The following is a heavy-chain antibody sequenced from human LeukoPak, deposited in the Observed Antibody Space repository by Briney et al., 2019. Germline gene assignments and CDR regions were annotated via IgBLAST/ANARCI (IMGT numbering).Heavy chain of an antibody. Sequence: PSETLSLTCTVSGGSISSYYWSWIRQPPGKGLEWIGYIYYSGSTNYNPSLKSRVTMSVDTSKNQFSLKLSSVTAADTAVYYCARGRITMVRGVQDYYYYYYMDVWGKGTTVTISS. CDR2: IYYSGST. J-gene: IGHJ6*03. D-gene: IGHD3-10*01. V-gene: IGHV4-59*12. CDR3: ARGRITMVRGVQDYYYYYYMDV. CDR1: GGSISSYY.